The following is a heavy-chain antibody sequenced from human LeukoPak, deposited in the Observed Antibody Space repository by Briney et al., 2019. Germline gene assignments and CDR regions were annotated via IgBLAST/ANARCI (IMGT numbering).Heavy chain of an antibody. V-gene: IGHV3-48*03. CDR3: ARLGPYYYDSSGYYMDYYYYYYMDV. J-gene: IGHJ6*03. CDR1: GFTFSRYE. D-gene: IGHD3-22*01. Sequence: GGSLRLSCAASGFTFSRYEMNWVRQAPGKGLEWVSYISSSGSTIFYADSVKGRFTISRDNAKNSLYLQMNTLRAEDTAVYYCARLGPYYYDSSGYYMDYYYYYYMDVWGKGTTVTVSS. CDR2: ISSSGSTI.